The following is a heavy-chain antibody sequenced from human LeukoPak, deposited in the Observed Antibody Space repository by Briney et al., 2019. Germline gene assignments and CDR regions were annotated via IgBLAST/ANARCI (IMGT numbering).Heavy chain of an antibody. CDR2: IYHSGST. V-gene: IGHV4-30-2*01. D-gene: IGHD5-12*01. CDR1: GGSISSGGYS. Sequence: TLSLTCAVSGGSISSGGYSWSWIRQPPGKGLEWIGYIYHSGSTYYNPSLKSRVTISVDRSKNKFSLKLSSVTAADTAVYYCARGGSGYEPIDYWGQGTLVTVSS. CDR3: ARGGSGYEPIDY. J-gene: IGHJ4*02.